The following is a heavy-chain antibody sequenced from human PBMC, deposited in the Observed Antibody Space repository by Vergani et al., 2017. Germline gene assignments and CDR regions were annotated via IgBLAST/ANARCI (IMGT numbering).Heavy chain of an antibody. Sequence: EVQVVESGGGLVQPGGSLRLSCAVSGFIFSDHYMDWVRQAPGKGLEWVGRIRNKANDYTTQYAASVKGRFTISRDDSKSYPYLQMNSLQIEDTTMYYCVRVKVSNWNDHLYDIWGQGTLVTVSS. V-gene: IGHV3-72*01. CDR2: IRNKANDYTT. D-gene: IGHD1-1*01. CDR1: GFIFSDHY. CDR3: VRVKVSNWNDHLYDI. J-gene: IGHJ3*02.